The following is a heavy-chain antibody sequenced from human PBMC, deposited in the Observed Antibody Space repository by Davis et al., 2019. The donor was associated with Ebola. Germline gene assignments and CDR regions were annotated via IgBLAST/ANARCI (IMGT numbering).Heavy chain of an antibody. Sequence: ASVKVSCKASGYTFTGYYVHWVRQAPGQGLEWMGRINPISGGTNLAQRFQGRVTMSRDTSISTAYMELTRLTFDDTAVYYCARDVSEALAYWGQRTLVTVSS. CDR2: INPISGGT. CDR1: GYTFTGYY. CDR3: ARDVSEALAY. V-gene: IGHV1-2*06. J-gene: IGHJ4*02.